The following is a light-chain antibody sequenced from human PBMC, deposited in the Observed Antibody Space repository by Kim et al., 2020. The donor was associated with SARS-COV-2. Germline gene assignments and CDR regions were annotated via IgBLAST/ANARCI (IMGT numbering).Light chain of an antibody. CDR3: TQKDKLPYT. V-gene: IGKV1-33*01. J-gene: IGKJ2*01. CDR2: DAS. CDR1: EDISNN. Sequence: SASVGDRVTLTCQAREDISNNINGYQQRTGKAPELLLYDASSLKTGVTKRFTGSGSGTDFTLTISSLQPEDIAKYYCTQKDKLPYTFGQGKKLEI.